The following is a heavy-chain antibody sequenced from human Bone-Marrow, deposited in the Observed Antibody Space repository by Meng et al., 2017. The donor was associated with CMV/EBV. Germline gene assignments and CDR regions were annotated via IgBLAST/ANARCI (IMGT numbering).Heavy chain of an antibody. CDR1: GFTFSSAW. CDR2: IRYDGSNK. D-gene: IGHD3-3*01. Sequence: GGSLRLSCAASGFTFSSAWMSWVRQPPGKGLEWVAFIRYDGSNKYYADSVKGRFTISRDNSKNTLYLQMNSLRAEDTAVYYCAKEPPTFTIFGVVTPFDYWGQGTLVTVSS. V-gene: IGHV3-30*02. CDR3: AKEPPTFTIFGVVTPFDY. J-gene: IGHJ4*02.